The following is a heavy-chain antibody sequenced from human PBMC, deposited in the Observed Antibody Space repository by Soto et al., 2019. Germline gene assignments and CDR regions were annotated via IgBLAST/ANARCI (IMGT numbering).Heavy chain of an antibody. CDR2: IIPLLGIA. J-gene: IGHJ6*02. D-gene: IGHD6-19*01. Sequence: QVQLVQSGAEVKKPGSSVKVSCKASGGTFSSYTISWVRQAPGQGLEWMGRIIPLLGIANYAQKFQDRATITADKSTNTSCMRLSSLRSAHTAVYYRAKLAVADPSLYYYGMHFSCEGTTVPV. CDR3: AKLAVADPSLYYYGMHF. CDR1: GGTFSSYT. V-gene: IGHV1-69*02.